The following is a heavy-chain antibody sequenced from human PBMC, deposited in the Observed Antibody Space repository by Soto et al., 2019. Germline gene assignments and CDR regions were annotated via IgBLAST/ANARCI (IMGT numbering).Heavy chain of an antibody. CDR3: AMVDVYVTPSPQDV. CDR1: GYTFTRYG. J-gene: IGHJ6*02. V-gene: IGHV1-18*01. Sequence: QVQLVQSGAEVKNPGASVKVSCKASGYTFTRYGIGWARQAPGQGLEWMGWINTYNGNTNYEQNVQGRVTLTTDTSTSTAYRELRSLRSHDTAIYYCAMVDVYVTPSPQDVWGQGTTVIVSS. D-gene: IGHD3-16*01. CDR2: INTYNGNT.